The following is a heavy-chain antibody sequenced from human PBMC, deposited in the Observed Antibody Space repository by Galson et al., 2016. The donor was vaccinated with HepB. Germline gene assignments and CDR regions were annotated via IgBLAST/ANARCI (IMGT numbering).Heavy chain of an antibody. CDR3: VQGRTAPAV. J-gene: IGHJ6*04. D-gene: IGHD1-1*01. CDR2: ISGRGDKI. CDR1: GFTYRKYD. V-gene: IGHV3-23*01. Sequence: SLRLSCAASGFTYRKYDMSWLRQAPGKGLEWLADISGRGDKIVYADSVRGRFTISRDNSKNTVFLQMDSLRVDDTAVYYCVQGRTAPAVWGKGTTVTVSS.